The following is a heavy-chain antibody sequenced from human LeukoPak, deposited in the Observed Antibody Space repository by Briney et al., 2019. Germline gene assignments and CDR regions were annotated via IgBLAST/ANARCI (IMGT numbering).Heavy chain of an antibody. D-gene: IGHD5-12*01. J-gene: IGHJ4*02. Sequence: GASVKVSCKASGYTFTSYDINWVRQATGQGLEWMGWMNPNSGNTGYAQKFQGRVTMTRNTSISTAYMELSSLRSEDTAVYYCARDLGGLGIVATWFGGDYWGQGTLVTVSS. CDR3: ARDLGGLGIVATWFGGDY. CDR2: MNPNSGNT. V-gene: IGHV1-8*01. CDR1: GYTFTSYD.